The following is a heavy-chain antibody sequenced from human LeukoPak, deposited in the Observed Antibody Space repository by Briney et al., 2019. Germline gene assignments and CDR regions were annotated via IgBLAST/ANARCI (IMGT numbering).Heavy chain of an antibody. Sequence: ASVKVSCKASGYTFTSYGISWVRQATGQGLEWMGWMNPKSGDTGLAQKFQGRVTITRNTSITTAYMELSSLRSEDTAVYYCARQPGDFWSGYYMDVWGKGTTVTVSS. CDR3: ARQPGDFWSGYYMDV. CDR1: GYTFTSYG. D-gene: IGHD3-3*01. J-gene: IGHJ6*04. V-gene: IGHV1-8*03. CDR2: MNPKSGDT.